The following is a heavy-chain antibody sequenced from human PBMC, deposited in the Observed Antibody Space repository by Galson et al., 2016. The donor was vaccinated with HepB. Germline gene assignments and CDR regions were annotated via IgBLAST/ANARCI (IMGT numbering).Heavy chain of an antibody. CDR1: GYSFTSYG. CDR2: VSPWNGNT. J-gene: IGHJ6*02. CDR3: ARDEGDTYSSRSRGMDV. Sequence: SVKVSCKASGYSFTSYGISWVRPAPGQGLEWMGWVSPWNGNTDYEQKFQGRVTMTTDTSTNTAYMELRSLRSDDTAVYYCARDEGDTYSSRSRGMDVWGQGATVTVSS. D-gene: IGHD3-22*01. V-gene: IGHV1-18*01.